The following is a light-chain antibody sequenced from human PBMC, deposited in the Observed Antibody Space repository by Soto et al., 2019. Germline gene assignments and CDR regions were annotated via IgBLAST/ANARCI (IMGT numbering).Light chain of an antibody. J-gene: IGKJ3*01. V-gene: IGKV3-15*01. CDR1: QSVSSN. CDR3: QQHGT. CDR2: GAS. Sequence: EIVMTQSPATLSVSPGERATLSCRASQSVSSNLAWYQQKPGQAPRLLIYGASTGATGIPARFSGSGSGTEFTLTISSLQSEDFAVYYCQQHGTFGPGTKVDIK.